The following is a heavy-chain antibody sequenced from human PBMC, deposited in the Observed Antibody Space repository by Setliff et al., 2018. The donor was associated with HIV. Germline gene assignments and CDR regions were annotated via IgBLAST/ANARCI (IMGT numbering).Heavy chain of an antibody. V-gene: IGHV1-24*01. D-gene: IGHD3-22*01. CDR3: ATMSYDSSGYLRSRVYGAAFDI. CDR2: FDPEYDKT. J-gene: IGHJ3*02. Sequence: ASVKVSCKVSGYTLTELSIHWVRQAPGKGLEWMGGFDPEYDKTFYAQKFQGRVTMSEDTSTDTAYMELTSLRSEDTAVYYCATMSYDSSGYLRSRVYGAAFDIWGQGTMVTVSS. CDR1: GYTLTELS.